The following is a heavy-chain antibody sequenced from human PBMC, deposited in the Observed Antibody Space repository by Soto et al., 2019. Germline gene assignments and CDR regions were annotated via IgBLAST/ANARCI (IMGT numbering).Heavy chain of an antibody. Sequence: SVKVSCKASGYTFTGYYMHWVRQAPGQGLEWMGGIIPIIGAANYAQKFQGRVTITADESTSTAYMELSSLRSEDTAVYYCAREVYDSSVGNYFDYWGQGTLVTVSS. D-gene: IGHD3-22*01. CDR2: IIPIIGAA. V-gene: IGHV1-69*13. CDR3: AREVYDSSVGNYFDY. J-gene: IGHJ4*02. CDR1: GYTFTGYY.